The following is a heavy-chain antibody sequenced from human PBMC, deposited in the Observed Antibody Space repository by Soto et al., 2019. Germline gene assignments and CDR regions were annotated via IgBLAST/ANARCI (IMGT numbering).Heavy chain of an antibody. D-gene: IGHD6-13*01. V-gene: IGHV4-28*03. Sequence: SETLSLTCAVSGYSISSSNWWGWIRQPPGKGLEWIGYIYYSGSTYYNPSLKSRVTISVDTSKNQFSLKLSSVTAADTAVYYCAREDHSSSFDYWGQGTLVTVSS. CDR2: IYYSGST. CDR3: AREDHSSSFDY. J-gene: IGHJ4*02. CDR1: GYSISSSNW.